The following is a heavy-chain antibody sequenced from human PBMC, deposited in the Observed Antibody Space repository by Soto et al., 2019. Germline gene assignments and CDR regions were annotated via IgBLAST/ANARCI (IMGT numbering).Heavy chain of an antibody. V-gene: IGHV3-33*01. Sequence: GGSLRLSCGASGFTFSSYGMHWVRQAPGKGLEWVAVIWYGGSNKYYADSVKGRFTVSRDNSKNTLYLQMNSLRAEDTAVYYCARDWGELLDYWGQGTLVTVSS. CDR2: IWYGGSNK. J-gene: IGHJ4*02. D-gene: IGHD1-26*01. CDR3: ARDWGELLDY. CDR1: GFTFSSYG.